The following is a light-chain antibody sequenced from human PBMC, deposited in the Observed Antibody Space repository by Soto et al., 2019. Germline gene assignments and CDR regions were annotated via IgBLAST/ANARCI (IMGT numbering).Light chain of an antibody. V-gene: IGKV4-1*01. J-gene: IGKJ4*01. CDR3: QQYYSNTDHT. CDR1: QSLLYSSNNKNY. Sequence: SVMTQSPDSLAVSLGERATINCKSSQSLLYSSNNKNYLAWCQQKPGQPPKLLIDWASTRESGVPDRFSGSGSGTDFPLTLSTLQAEDVSVYYCQQYYSNTDHTLGGGTKV. CDR2: WAS.